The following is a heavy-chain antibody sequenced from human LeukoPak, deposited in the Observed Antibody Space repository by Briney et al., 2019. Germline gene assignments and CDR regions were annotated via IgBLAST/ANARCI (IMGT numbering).Heavy chain of an antibody. V-gene: IGHV3-23*01. J-gene: IGHJ5*02. Sequence: GGSLRLSCAASGFTFSSYAMSWVRQAPGKGLEWVSAISGSGGSTYYADSVKGRFTISRDNSKNTLYLQMNSLRAEDTAVYYCAKTSSYDILTGYSRWFDPWGQGTLVTVSS. CDR2: ISGSGGST. CDR3: AKTSSYDILTGYSRWFDP. CDR1: GFTFSSYA. D-gene: IGHD3-9*01.